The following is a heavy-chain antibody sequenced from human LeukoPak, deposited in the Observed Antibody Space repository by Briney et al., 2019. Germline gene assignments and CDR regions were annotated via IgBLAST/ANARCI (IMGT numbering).Heavy chain of an antibody. CDR3: ARGSRLWSSSWCYFDY. J-gene: IGHJ4*02. CDR1: GGSFSGYY. D-gene: IGHD6-13*01. V-gene: IGHV4-34*01. CDR2: INHSGST. Sequence: SETLSLTCAVYGGSFSGYYWSWIRQPPGKGLEWIGEINHSGSTNYNPSLKSRVTISVDTSKNQFSLKLSSVTAADTAVYYCARGSRLWSSSWCYFDYWGQGTLVTVSS.